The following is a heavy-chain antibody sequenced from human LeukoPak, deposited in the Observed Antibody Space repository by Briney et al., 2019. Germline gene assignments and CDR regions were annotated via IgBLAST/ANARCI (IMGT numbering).Heavy chain of an antibody. CDR2: INHSGST. CDR3: AKRYCSSTTCYDDRGAFDY. Sequence: SETLSLTCAVYGGSFSGYYWSWIRQPPGKGLEWIGEINHSGSTYYNPSLKSRVTISVDTSKNQFSLKLSSVTAADTAVYHCAKRYCSSTTCYDDRGAFDYWGQGTLVTVSS. CDR1: GGSFSGYY. J-gene: IGHJ4*02. V-gene: IGHV4-34*01. D-gene: IGHD2-2*01.